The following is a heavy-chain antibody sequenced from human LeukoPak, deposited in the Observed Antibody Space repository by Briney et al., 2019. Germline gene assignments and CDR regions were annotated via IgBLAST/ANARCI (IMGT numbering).Heavy chain of an antibody. CDR2: ITWVGGIT. CDR1: GFTLDDYS. D-gene: IGHD1-14*01. V-gene: IGHV3-43*01. Sequence: PGGSLRLSCAASGFTLDDYSMHWVRQAPGKGLEWVSLITWVGGITYYADSVMGRFTISEDNSKNSLYLQKNTPRTEDAAFYYCATGRRGTYYYMDVWGKGTTVTVSS. CDR3: ATGRRGTYYYMDV. J-gene: IGHJ6*03.